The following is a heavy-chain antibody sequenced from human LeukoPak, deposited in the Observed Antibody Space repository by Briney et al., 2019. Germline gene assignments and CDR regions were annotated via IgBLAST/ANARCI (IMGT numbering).Heavy chain of an antibody. V-gene: IGHV3-23*01. CDR3: AKGVVGPTKGYFDY. CDR1: GFTFSSYA. J-gene: IGHJ4*02. Sequence: GSLRLSCAASGFTFSSYAMSWVGQAPGKGLEWVSGISGSGGTTYYADSVTVRFTISRDNPKNTLCLQMNSLRAEDTAVYYCAKGVVGPTKGYFDYWGQENLDPVSS. CDR2: ISGSGGTT. D-gene: IGHD1-26*01.